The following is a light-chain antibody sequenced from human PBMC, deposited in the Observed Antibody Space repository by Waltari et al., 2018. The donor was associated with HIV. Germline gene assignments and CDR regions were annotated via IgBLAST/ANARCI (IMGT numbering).Light chain of an antibody. CDR3: AAWDVSLNGLV. Sequence: QSVLTQPPSASGPPGQRVTLPCSGSRSNIGSKTVNWYQQLPGTAPKLLIYSNDQRPSGVPDRFSGSKSGTSASLAISGLQSEDEAGYYCAAWDVSLNGLVFGGGTKVTVL. J-gene: IGLJ2*01. V-gene: IGLV1-44*01. CDR1: RSNIGSKT. CDR2: SND.